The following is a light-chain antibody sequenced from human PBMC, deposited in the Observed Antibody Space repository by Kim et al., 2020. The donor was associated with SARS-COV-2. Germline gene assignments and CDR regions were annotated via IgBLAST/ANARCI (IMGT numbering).Light chain of an antibody. V-gene: IGKV1-12*01. CDR1: ERLTGW. J-gene: IGKJ1*01. CDR3: QQANSCPWT. CDR2: VTS. Sequence: DIQLTQSPSFVSASVGDRVTITCRASERLTGWLAWYQQKPGKAPRLLIYVTSRLQNGVPSRFSGSGSGTDFTLTIDNLQPEDFAAYFCQQANSCPWTFGQGTKVDIK.